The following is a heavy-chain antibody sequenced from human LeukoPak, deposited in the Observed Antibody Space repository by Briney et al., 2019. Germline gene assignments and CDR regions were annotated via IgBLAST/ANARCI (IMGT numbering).Heavy chain of an antibody. CDR2: IIPIFATA. D-gene: IGHD5-18*01. J-gene: IGHJ4*02. CDR1: GYTFTGYY. V-gene: IGHV1-69*05. CDR3: ASSTRDVNEGSYGGYVDY. Sequence: ASVKVSCKASGYTFTGYYMHWVRQAPGQGLEWMGGIIPIFATANYAQKFQGRVTITTDESTSTAYMELSSLRSEDTAVYYCASSTRDVNEGSYGGYVDYWGQGPLVTVSS.